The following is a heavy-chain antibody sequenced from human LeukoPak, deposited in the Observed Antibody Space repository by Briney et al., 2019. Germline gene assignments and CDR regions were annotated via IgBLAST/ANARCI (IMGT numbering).Heavy chain of an antibody. J-gene: IGHJ5*02. D-gene: IGHD4-17*01. V-gene: IGHV4-30-2*01. CDR3: ARVSEYGAQP. CDR2: IYHSGST. CDR1: GGSISSGGYS. Sequence: ASQTLSLTCAVSGGSISSGGYSWSWLRQPPGKGLEWIGYIYHSGSTYYNPSLKSRVTISVDRSKNQFSLKLSSVTAADTAVYYCARVSEYGAQPWGQGTLVTVSS.